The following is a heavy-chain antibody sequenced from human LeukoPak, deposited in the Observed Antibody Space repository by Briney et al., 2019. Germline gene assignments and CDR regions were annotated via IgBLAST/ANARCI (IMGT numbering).Heavy chain of an antibody. J-gene: IGHJ4*02. CDR3: ARGLGGEYSSGWYFN. CDR2: ISSSSSYI. Sequence: GGSLRLSCAASGFTFSSYSMNWVRQAPGKGLEWVSSISSSSSYIYYADSVKGRFTISRDNAKNSLYLQMNSLRAEDTAVYYCARGLGGEYSSGWYFNWGQGTLVTVSS. CDR1: GFTFSSYS. V-gene: IGHV3-21*01. D-gene: IGHD6-19*01.